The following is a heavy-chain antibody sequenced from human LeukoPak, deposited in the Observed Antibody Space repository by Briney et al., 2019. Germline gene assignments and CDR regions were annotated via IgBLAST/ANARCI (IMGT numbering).Heavy chain of an antibody. J-gene: IGHJ4*02. CDR3: SWYYYDSSDYYGGSSFDY. CDR2: IIPILGIA. D-gene: IGHD3-22*01. CDR1: GGTFSSYA. V-gene: IGHV1-69*04. Sequence: ASVKVSCKASGGTFSSYAISWVRQAPGQGLEWMGRIIPILGIANYAQKFQGRVTITADKSTSTAYMELSSLRSEDTAVYYCSWYYYDSSDYYGGSSFDYWGQGTLVTVSS.